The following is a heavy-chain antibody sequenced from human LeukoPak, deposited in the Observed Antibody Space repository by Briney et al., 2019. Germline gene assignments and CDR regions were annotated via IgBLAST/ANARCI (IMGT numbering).Heavy chain of an antibody. Sequence: PGGSLRLSCAASGFTFSSYAMGWVRQAPGKGLEWVSAISGSGGSTYYADSVKGRFTISRDNSKNTLYLQMNSLRAEDTAIYYCAKEYDNSGYYYVAYWGQGTLVTVSS. J-gene: IGHJ4*02. V-gene: IGHV3-23*01. CDR1: GFTFSSYA. D-gene: IGHD3-22*01. CDR3: AKEYDNSGYYYVAY. CDR2: ISGSGGST.